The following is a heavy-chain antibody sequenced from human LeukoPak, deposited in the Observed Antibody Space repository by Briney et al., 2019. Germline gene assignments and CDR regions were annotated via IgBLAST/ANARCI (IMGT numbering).Heavy chain of an antibody. CDR2: IRSKANSYAT. CDR1: GLTVSGSA. CDR3: TRVRGYSGYDYDY. D-gene: IGHD5-12*01. V-gene: IGHV3-73*01. Sequence: SGGCLRLACAASGLTVSGSAMDWVSHEAGKGRGWVGRIRSKANSYATAYAASVKGRFTISRDDSKNTAYLQMSSLKTEDTAVYYCTRVRGYSGYDYDYWGQGTLVTVSS. J-gene: IGHJ4*02.